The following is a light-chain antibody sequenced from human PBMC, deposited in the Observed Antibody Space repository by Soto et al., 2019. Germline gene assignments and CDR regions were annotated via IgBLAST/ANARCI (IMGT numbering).Light chain of an antibody. Sequence: EIVLTQSPGTLSLSPGERATLSCRASQSVGNNYLVWYQQKPGQAPRFLMYDASTSATGTPERFSGSGSGTDFTLTISRLEPKDFAVYYCQQDGSSPLTFGGGTKVESK. J-gene: IGKJ4*01. CDR1: QSVGNNY. V-gene: IGKV3-20*01. CDR3: QQDGSSPLT. CDR2: DAS.